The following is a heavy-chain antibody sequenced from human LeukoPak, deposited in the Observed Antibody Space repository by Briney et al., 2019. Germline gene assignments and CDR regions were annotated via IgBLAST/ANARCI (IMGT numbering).Heavy chain of an antibody. J-gene: IGHJ4*02. Sequence: ASVKVSCKASGYTITGHYIHWVRQAPGQGLEWMGWINPNSCDTNYAQMFQDRVTMTRDTSINTAYMELSRLRSDDTAVYYCAKGASYDYTFLDYWGQGTLVTVSS. CDR2: INPNSCDT. V-gene: IGHV1-2*02. CDR1: GYTITGHY. D-gene: IGHD5-12*01. CDR3: AKGASYDYTFLDY.